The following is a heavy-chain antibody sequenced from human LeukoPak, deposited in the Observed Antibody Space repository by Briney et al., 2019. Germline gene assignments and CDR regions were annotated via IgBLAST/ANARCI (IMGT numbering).Heavy chain of an antibody. CDR1: GFTFSSYP. D-gene: IGHD3-22*01. J-gene: IGHJ4*02. Sequence: GGSLRLSCAASGFTFSSYPMHWVRQAPGKGLEWVAIISYDGSEKHYADPVKGRFTISRDNSKNTLYLQMNSLRAEDTAVYYCAREGSSGYYPYWGXGILVTVSS. CDR2: ISYDGSEK. V-gene: IGHV3-30-3*01. CDR3: AREGSSGYYPY.